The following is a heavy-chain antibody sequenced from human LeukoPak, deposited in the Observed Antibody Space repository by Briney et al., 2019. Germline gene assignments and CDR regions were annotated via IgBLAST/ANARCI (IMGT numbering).Heavy chain of an antibody. V-gene: IGHV6-1*01. CDR1: GDSVSSNSAT. CDR3: ARDPRYCSGGSCYRGMDAFDI. J-gene: IGHJ3*02. Sequence: SQTLSLTCAISGDSVSSNSATWNWIRRSPSRGLEWLGRTYYRSKWYNDYAVSVKSRITINPDTSKNQFSLQLNSVTPEDTAVYYCARDPRYCSGGSCYRGMDAFDIWGQGTMVTVSS. D-gene: IGHD2-15*01. CDR2: TYYRSKWYN.